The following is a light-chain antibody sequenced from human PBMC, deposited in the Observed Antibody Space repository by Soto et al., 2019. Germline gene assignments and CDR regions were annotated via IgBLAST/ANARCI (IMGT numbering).Light chain of an antibody. CDR3: AAWEDSMNGWV. J-gene: IGLJ3*02. CDR2: SNN. CDR1: SSNIGSNT. Sequence: QSVLTQPPSASGTPGQRVTISCSGSSSNIGSNTVNWYQQLPGTAPKLLLYSNNQRPSGVPDRFSGSKSGTSASLAISELQSEDEADYYCAAWEDSMNGWVFGGGTHLTVL. V-gene: IGLV1-44*01.